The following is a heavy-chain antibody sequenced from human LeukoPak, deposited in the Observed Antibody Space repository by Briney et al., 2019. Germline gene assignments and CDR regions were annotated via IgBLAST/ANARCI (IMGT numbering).Heavy chain of an antibody. Sequence: SETLSLTCTVSGGSISSYYWSWIRQPPGKGLEWIGYMHYSGSTDYTPSLKSRVTISVDTSKNQSSLNLSSVPAADTAVYYCARGKGADYWGQGTLVTVSS. V-gene: IGHV4-59*01. CDR1: GGSISSYY. J-gene: IGHJ4*02. CDR3: ARGKGADY. CDR2: MHYSGST. D-gene: IGHD3-16*01.